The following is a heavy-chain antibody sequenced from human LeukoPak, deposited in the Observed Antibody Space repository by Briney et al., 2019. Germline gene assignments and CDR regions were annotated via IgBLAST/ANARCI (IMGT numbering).Heavy chain of an antibody. Sequence: PSETLSLTCTVSGGSISSGGYYWSWIRQHPGKGLEWIGEINHSGSTNYNPSLKSRVTISVDTSKNQFSLKLSSVTAADTAVYYCARGKRGYSSSWYDYWGQGTLVTVSS. J-gene: IGHJ4*02. CDR1: GGSISSGGYY. V-gene: IGHV4-31*03. CDR2: INHSGST. CDR3: ARGKRGYSSSWYDY. D-gene: IGHD6-13*01.